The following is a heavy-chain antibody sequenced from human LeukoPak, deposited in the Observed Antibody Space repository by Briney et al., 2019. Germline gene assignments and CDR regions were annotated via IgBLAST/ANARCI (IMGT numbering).Heavy chain of an antibody. CDR2: ISSGSTYI. V-gene: IGHV3-21*01. J-gene: IGHJ4*02. D-gene: IGHD3-16*01. Sequence: GGSLRLSCSASGFTFSSYSMNWVRQAPGKGLEWVSSISSGSTYIYYADSVKGRFTLSRDNAKNSLYLKMNSLRDEDTAVYYCTSSSCASRGYFDYWGQGTLVTVSS. CDR1: GFTFSSYS. CDR3: TSSSCASRGYFDY.